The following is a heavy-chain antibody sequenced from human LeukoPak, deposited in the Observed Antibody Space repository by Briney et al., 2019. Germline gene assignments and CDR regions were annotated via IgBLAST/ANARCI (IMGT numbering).Heavy chain of an antibody. CDR2: VDPEDGET. Sequence: GASVKVSCKASGYTFTDYYMHWVQQAPGKGLEWMGRVDPEDGETIYAEKFQGRVTITADTSTDTAYMELSSLRSEDTAVYYCATDRAPGKDSSLKYWGQGTLVTVSS. D-gene: IGHD6-6*01. V-gene: IGHV1-69-2*01. CDR3: ATDRAPGKDSSLKY. J-gene: IGHJ4*02. CDR1: GYTFTDYY.